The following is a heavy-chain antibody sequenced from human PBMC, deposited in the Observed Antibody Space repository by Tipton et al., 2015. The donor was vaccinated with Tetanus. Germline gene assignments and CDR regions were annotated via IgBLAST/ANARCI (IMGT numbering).Heavy chain of an antibody. Sequence: GLVKPSETLSLTCTVSGGSISSYYWSWIRQPPGKGLEWIGYIYYSGSTNYNPSLKSRVTISVDTSKNQFSLKLSSVTAADTAVYYWARGEDPGSGPYYYYGMDVWGQGTTVTVSS. D-gene: IGHD3-10*01. CDR3: ARGEDPGSGPYYYYGMDV. CDR1: GGSISSYY. V-gene: IGHV4-59*01. CDR2: IYYSGST. J-gene: IGHJ6*02.